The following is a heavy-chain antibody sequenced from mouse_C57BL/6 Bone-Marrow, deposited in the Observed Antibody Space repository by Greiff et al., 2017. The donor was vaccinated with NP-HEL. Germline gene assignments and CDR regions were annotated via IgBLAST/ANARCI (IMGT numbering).Heavy chain of an antibody. CDR3: ARSTKGAMDY. V-gene: IGHV1-80*01. D-gene: IGHD1-3*01. CDR1: GYAFSSYW. Sequence: QVQLQQSGAELVKPGASVKISCKASGYAFSSYWMNWVKQRPGKGLEWIGQIYPGDGDTNYNGKFPGKATLTADKASSTAYMQLSSLTSEDSSVYFCARSTKGAMDYWGQGTSVTVSS. CDR2: IYPGDGDT. J-gene: IGHJ4*01.